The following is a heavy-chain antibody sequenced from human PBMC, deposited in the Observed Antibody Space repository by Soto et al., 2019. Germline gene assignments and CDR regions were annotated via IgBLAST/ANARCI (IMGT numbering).Heavy chain of an antibody. CDR1: GGSISGYY. J-gene: IGHJ3*02. D-gene: IGHD2-2*01. V-gene: IGHV4-59*01. CDR3: ARGGLYCSTTSCYSDAFDI. Sequence: QVQLQESGPGLVKPSETLSLTCTVSGGSISGYYWSWIRQPPEKGLEWIGYIYYSGSTNYNPSLMSRVTISLDTSWDQFSLKLRSVTAADTAVYYCARGGLYCSTTSCYSDAFDIWGQGTMVTVSS. CDR2: IYYSGST.